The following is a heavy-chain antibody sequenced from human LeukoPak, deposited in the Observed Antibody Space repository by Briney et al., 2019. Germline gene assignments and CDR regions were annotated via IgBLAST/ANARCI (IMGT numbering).Heavy chain of an antibody. D-gene: IGHD1-14*01. CDR1: GGSISSGGYY. J-gene: IGHJ4*02. CDR2: IYYSGST. CDR3: ARSPEYYFDY. V-gene: IGHV4-31*03. Sequence: PSQTLSLTCTISGGSISSGGYYWSWIRQHPGKGLEWIGYIYYSGSTYYNPSLKSRVTISVDTSENQFSLKLTSVTAADTAVYYCARSPEYYFDYWGQGTLVTVSS.